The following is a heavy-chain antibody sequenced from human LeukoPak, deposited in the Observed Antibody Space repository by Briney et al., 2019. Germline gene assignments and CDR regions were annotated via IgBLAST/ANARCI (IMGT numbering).Heavy chain of an antibody. CDR2: IYHSGRT. D-gene: IGHD1-1*01. V-gene: IGHV4-4*02. Sequence: PSETLSLTCAVSGGSISSPNWWTWVRQPPGKGLEWIGEIYHSGRTNSNPSLESRVIMSVDKSKNQYSLKLTSVTAADTAVYYCARVGHDGFDPWGQGNLVIVSS. CDR1: GGSISSPNW. J-gene: IGHJ5*02. CDR3: ARVGHDGFDP.